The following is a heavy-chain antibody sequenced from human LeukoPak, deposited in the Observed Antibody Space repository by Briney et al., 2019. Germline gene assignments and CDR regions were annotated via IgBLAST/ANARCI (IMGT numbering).Heavy chain of an antibody. D-gene: IGHD2-2*01. V-gene: IGHV3-7*01. CDR3: ARDDSTVFDY. Sequence: GGSLRLSCGASGFTFSSYWMSWVRQAPGKGLEWVANIKQDGSEKYYVDSVKGRFTISRDNAKNSLYLQMNSLRAEDTAVYYCARDDSTVFDYWGQGTLVTVSS. J-gene: IGHJ4*02. CDR1: GFTFSSYW. CDR2: IKQDGSEK.